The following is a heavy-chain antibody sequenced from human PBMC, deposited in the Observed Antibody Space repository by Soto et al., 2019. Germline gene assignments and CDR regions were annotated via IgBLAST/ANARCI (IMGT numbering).Heavy chain of an antibody. J-gene: IGHJ4*02. Sequence: SETLSLTCTVSGGSISGHYWIWIRQPPGEGMEWIGYIFYSGSTTYNNNPSLKSRVSISVDTSKNQFYLRLSSVTAADTAVYYCARVGSSGWSPDYWGQGTLVTAPQ. D-gene: IGHD6-19*01. V-gene: IGHV4-59*11. CDR1: GGSISGHY. CDR3: ARVGSSGWSPDY. CDR2: IFYSGSTTY.